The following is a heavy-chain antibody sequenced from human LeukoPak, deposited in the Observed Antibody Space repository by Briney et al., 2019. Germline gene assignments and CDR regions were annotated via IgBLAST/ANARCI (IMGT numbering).Heavy chain of an antibody. V-gene: IGHV3-43*02. CDR1: GFTFDDYA. CDR2: ITGDGDST. CDR3: AKVFSGSYGISFDY. J-gene: IGHJ4*02. Sequence: PGGSLRLSCAASGFTFDDYAMHWVRQAPGKGLEWVSLITGDGDSTYYADSVKGRFTISRDNNKASLYLQMNSLRTEDTALYYCAKVFSGSYGISFDYWGQGTLVTVPS. D-gene: IGHD1-26*01.